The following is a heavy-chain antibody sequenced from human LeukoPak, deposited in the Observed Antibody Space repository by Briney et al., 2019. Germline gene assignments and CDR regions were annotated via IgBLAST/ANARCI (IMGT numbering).Heavy chain of an antibody. Sequence: GGSLRLSCAASGSTFSSYAMHWVRQAPGKGLEWVAIISYDGSNKSYADSVKGRFTISRDNSKNTLYLQMNSLRAEDTAVYYCARDSGDSSNYKAYYFDYWGQGTLVTVSS. CDR1: GSTFSSYA. CDR3: ARDSGDSSNYKAYYFDY. V-gene: IGHV3-30-3*01. CDR2: ISYDGSNK. D-gene: IGHD4-11*01. J-gene: IGHJ4*02.